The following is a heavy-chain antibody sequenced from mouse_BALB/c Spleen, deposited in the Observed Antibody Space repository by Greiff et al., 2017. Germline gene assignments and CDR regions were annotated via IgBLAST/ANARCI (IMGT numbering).Heavy chain of an antibody. CDR2: IRLKSNNYAT. Sequence: EVHLVESGGGLVQPGGSMKLSCVASGFTFSNYWMNWVRQSPEKGLEWVAEIRLKSNNYATHYAESVKGRFTISRDDSKSSVYLQMNNLRAEDTGIYYCTRGDYDAYYYAMDYWGQGTSVTVSS. CDR3: TRGDYDAYYYAMDY. V-gene: IGHV6-6*02. CDR1: GFTFSNYW. J-gene: IGHJ4*01. D-gene: IGHD2-4*01.